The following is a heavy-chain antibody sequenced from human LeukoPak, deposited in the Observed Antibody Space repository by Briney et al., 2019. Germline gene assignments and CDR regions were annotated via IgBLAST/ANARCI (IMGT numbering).Heavy chain of an antibody. CDR2: ISGSGGST. D-gene: IGHD3-22*01. V-gene: IGHV3-23*01. J-gene: IGHJ4*02. Sequence: GGSLRLSCAASGFTFSSYAMSWVRQAPGKGREWVPAISGSGGSTYYADSVKGRFTISRDNSKNTLYLQMNSLRAEDTAVYYCAKDGLYDSSGYYYVGRWYFDYWGQGTLVTVSS. CDR1: GFTFSSYA. CDR3: AKDGLYDSSGYYYVGRWYFDY.